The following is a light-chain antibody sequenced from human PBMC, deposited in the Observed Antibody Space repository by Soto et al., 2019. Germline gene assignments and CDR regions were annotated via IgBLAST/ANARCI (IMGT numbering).Light chain of an antibody. CDR2: RDN. J-gene: IGLJ1*01. CDR3: AAWDDSLSGLYV. Sequence: QSVLTQPPSASGTPGQRVTISCSGSSSNIGSNYVSWYQHLPGTAPKLLMYRDNHRPSGVPDRFPGSKSGTSASLAISGLRSEDEADYYCAAWDDSLSGLYVFGTGTKLTVL. CDR1: SSNIGSNY. V-gene: IGLV1-47*01.